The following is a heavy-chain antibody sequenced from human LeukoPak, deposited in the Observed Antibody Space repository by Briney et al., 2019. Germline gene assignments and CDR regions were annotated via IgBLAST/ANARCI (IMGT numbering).Heavy chain of an antibody. D-gene: IGHD3-22*01. V-gene: IGHV4-30-2*01. CDR1: GGSISSGGYS. CDR3: ASSYYYDSSGYYLDDAFDI. J-gene: IGHJ3*02. Sequence: SETLSLTCTVSGGSISSGGYSWSWIRQPPGKGLEWIGYIYHSGSTYYNPSLKSRVTISVDRSKNQFSLKLSSVTAADTAVYYCASSYYYDSSGYYLDDAFDIWGQGTMVTVSS. CDR2: IYHSGST.